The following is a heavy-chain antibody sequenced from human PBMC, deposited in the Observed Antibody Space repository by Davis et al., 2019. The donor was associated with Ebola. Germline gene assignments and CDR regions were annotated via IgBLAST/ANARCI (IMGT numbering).Heavy chain of an antibody. D-gene: IGHD3-22*01. CDR2: INAGNGNT. V-gene: IGHV1-3*01. CDR3: ARVVSMIVVGRFDY. J-gene: IGHJ4*02. CDR1: GYTFTSYA. Sequence: ASVKVSCKASGYTFTSYAMHWVRQAPGQRLEWMGWINAGNGNTKYSQKFQGRVTMTTDTSTSTAYMELRSLRSDDTAVYYCARVVSMIVVGRFDYWGQGTLVTVSS.